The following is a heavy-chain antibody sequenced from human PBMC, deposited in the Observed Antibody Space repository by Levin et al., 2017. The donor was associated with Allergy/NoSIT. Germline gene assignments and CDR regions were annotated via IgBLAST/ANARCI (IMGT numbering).Heavy chain of an antibody. CDR3: ARDRDSGWSFDY. D-gene: IGHD6-19*01. Sequence: GASVKVSCAASGFTFNLFPMHWVRQAPGKGLEFVSSIGSNGDNPFYADSVKGRFTISRDNSKNTLYLQMGSLTAEDMAVYYCARDRDSGWSFDYWGQGTLVTVSS. V-gene: IGHV3-64*02. CDR1: GFTFNLFP. J-gene: IGHJ4*02. CDR2: IGSNGDNP.